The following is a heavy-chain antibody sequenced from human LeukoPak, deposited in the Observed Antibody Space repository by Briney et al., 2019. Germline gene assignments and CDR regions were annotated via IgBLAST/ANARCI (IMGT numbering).Heavy chain of an antibody. CDR2: IYYSGST. J-gene: IGHJ5*02. V-gene: IGHV4-59*01. CDR3: AREVRRVDILTAYYTLNWFDP. CDR1: GGSISSYY. Sequence: SETLSLTCTVSGGSISSYYWSWIRQPPGKGLEWIGYIYYSGSTNYNPSLKSRVTISVDTSKNQFSLKLSSVTAADTAVYYCAREVRRVDILTAYYTLNWFDPWGQGTLVTVSP. D-gene: IGHD3-9*01.